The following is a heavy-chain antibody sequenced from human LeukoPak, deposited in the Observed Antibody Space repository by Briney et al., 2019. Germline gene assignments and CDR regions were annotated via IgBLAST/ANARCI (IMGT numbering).Heavy chain of an antibody. V-gene: IGHV3-21*01. Sequence: PGGSLRLSCAASGFTFSSYSMNWVRQAPRKGLEWVSSISISSSYIYYADPVKGRFTISRDNAKNSLYLQMNSLRAEDTAVYYCESHLYCSSTSCPDYWGQGTLVTVSS. CDR1: GFTFSSYS. D-gene: IGHD2-2*01. CDR2: ISISSSYI. CDR3: ESHLYCSSTSCPDY. J-gene: IGHJ4*02.